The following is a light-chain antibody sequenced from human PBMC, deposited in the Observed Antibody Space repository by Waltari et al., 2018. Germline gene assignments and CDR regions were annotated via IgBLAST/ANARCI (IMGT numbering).Light chain of an antibody. Sequence: EIVMTQSPATLSVSPGVRATLSCRASQSVSSNLAWYQQNPGQPPRPLIYGASTRATGIPARFRGSGSGTEFTLTISSLQSEDFAVYYCQQYNNWPKTFGQGTKVEIK. J-gene: IGKJ1*01. CDR3: QQYNNWPKT. CDR2: GAS. V-gene: IGKV3-15*01. CDR1: QSVSSN.